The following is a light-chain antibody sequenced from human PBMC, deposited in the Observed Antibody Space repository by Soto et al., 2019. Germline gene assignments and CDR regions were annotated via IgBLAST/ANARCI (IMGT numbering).Light chain of an antibody. CDR3: QLSYSTPRT. Sequence: DIQMTQSPSTLSASVGDSVTITCRASQNIRNWLAWYQQKPGKAPQLLIFAASSLQSGVPSRFSGSESGTDFTLTISSLQPEDFATYYCQLSYSTPRTFAQGTKVDIK. J-gene: IGKJ1*01. V-gene: IGKV1-39*01. CDR2: AAS. CDR1: QNIRNW.